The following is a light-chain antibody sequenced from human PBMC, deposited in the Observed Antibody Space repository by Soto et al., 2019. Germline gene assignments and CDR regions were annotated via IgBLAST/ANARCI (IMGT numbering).Light chain of an antibody. Sequence: DIQMTQSPSSLSAAIGDRVTITCRASQSIKNYLNWYQHKPGAAPKLLIFGASNLESGVPLRFSGSGSGTEFTLSISSLQPEDFATYYCQQGYSTTPITFGQGTRLEI. V-gene: IGKV1-39*01. CDR2: GAS. CDR3: QQGYSTTPIT. CDR1: QSIKNY. J-gene: IGKJ5*01.